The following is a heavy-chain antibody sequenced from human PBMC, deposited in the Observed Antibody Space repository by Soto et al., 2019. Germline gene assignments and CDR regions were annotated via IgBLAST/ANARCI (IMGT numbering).Heavy chain of an antibody. CDR3: ARLKGPDHYGLDV. CDR1: GDSITSTNW. Sequence: QVQLQESGPGLVKPSGTLSLTCGVSGDSITSTNWWSWVRQPPGRGLEWFGEIYHSGTTHYNPSLKSRITILLDESKNQFSLNLSSVTAADTAVYYCARLKGPDHYGLDVWGQGTTVSVFS. J-gene: IGHJ6*02. CDR2: IYHSGTT. V-gene: IGHV4-4*02.